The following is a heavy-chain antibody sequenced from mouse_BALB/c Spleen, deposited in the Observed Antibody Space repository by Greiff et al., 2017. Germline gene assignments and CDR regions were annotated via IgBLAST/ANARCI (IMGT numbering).Heavy chain of an antibody. CDR3: ARHYTRWFAY. V-gene: IGHV5-12-1*01. J-gene: IGHJ3*01. CDR2: ISSGGGST. CDR1: GFAFSSYD. D-gene: IGHD1-1*01. Sequence: EVKLVESGGGLVKPGGSLKLSCAASGFAFSSYDMSWVRQTPEKRLEWVAYISSGGGSTYYPDTVKGRFTISRDNAKNTLYLQMSSLKSEDTAMYYCARHYTRWFAYWGQGTLVTVSA.